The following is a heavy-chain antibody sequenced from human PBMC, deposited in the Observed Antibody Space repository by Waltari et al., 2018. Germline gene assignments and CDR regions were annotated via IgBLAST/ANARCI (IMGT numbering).Heavy chain of an antibody. CDR1: GGSFSAYH. CDR2: VNHSGST. J-gene: IGHJ6*02. V-gene: IGHV4-34*01. Sequence: QVQLQQWGAGLLKPSETLSLTCAVYGGSFSAYHWSWIRQPPGKGLEWIGEVNHSGSTKYNPSLKSRVTISVDTSKIQFPLKRSSVTAADTAVYYCARNYYLDIKGGMDVWVQGTTVTASS. CDR3: ARNYYLDIKGGMDV. D-gene: IGHD2-2*03.